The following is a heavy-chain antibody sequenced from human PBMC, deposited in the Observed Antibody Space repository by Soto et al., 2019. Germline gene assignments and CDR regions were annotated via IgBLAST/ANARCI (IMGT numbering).Heavy chain of an antibody. CDR2: IYWDDDK. D-gene: IGHD2-15*01. CDR1: GFSLSTSGVG. V-gene: IGHV2-5*02. Sequence: QITLKESGPTLVKPTQTLTLTCTFSGFSLSTSGVGVGWIRQPPGKALEWLALIYWDDDKRYSPSLKSRLTITKETSKNQVVLTMTNMDPVDTATYYCAHSSCSGGSCYGGWFDPWGQGTLVTVSS. J-gene: IGHJ5*02. CDR3: AHSSCSGGSCYGGWFDP.